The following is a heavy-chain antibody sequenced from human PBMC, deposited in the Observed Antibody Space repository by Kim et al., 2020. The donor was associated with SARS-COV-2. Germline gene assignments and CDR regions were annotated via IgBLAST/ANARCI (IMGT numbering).Heavy chain of an antibody. CDR3: AKDIDYGDYSNDAFDI. D-gene: IGHD4-17*01. Sequence: GGSLRLSCAASGFTFDDYAMHWVRQAPGKGLEWVSGISWNSGSIGYADSVKGRFTISRDNAKNSLYLQMNSLRAEDTALYYCAKDIDYGDYSNDAFDIWG. CDR2: ISWNSGSI. J-gene: IGHJ3*02. V-gene: IGHV3-9*01. CDR1: GFTFDDYA.